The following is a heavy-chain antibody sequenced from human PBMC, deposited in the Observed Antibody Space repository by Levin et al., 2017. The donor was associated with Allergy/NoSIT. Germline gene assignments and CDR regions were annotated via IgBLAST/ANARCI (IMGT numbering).Heavy chain of an antibody. CDR3: ARGGPTNYDYNWGSYRDGYFDY. Sequence: GSLRLSCTGSGFTFGDYAMSWVRQAPGKGLEWVGFIRNKAHGGTTEYAASVKGRLTISRDDSKSIAYLQMNSLKTEDTAVYFCARGGPTNYDYNWGSYRDGYFDYWGQGTLVTVSS. V-gene: IGHV3-49*04. CDR1: GFTFGDYA. CDR2: IRNKAHGGTT. J-gene: IGHJ4*02. D-gene: IGHD3-16*02.